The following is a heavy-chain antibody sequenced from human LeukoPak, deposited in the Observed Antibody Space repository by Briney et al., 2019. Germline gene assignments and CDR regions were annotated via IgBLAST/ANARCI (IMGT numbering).Heavy chain of an antibody. D-gene: IGHD6-13*01. V-gene: IGHV1-69*13. CDR3: AREGSSWYKY. CDR2: IIPIFGTA. J-gene: IGHJ4*02. CDR1: GGTFSSYA. Sequence: SVKVSCKASGGTFSSYAISWVRQAPGQGLEWMGGIIPIFGTANYAQRFQGRVTITADESTSIAYMELSSLRPEDTAVYYCAREGSSWYKYWGQGTLVTVSS.